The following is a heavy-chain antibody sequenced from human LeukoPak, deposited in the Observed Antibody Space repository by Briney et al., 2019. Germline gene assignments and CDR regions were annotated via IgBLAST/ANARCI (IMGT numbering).Heavy chain of an antibody. D-gene: IGHD3-22*01. CDR1: GGTFSSYA. CDR3: ASTGVTMIPALPADAFDI. CDR2: IIPIFGTA. Sequence: ASVKVSCKASGGTFSSYAISWVRQAPGQGLEWMGGIIPIFGTANYAQKFQGRVTITADKSTSTAYLQWSSLKASDTAMYYCASTGVTMIPALPADAFDIWGQGTMVTVSS. J-gene: IGHJ3*02. V-gene: IGHV1-69*06.